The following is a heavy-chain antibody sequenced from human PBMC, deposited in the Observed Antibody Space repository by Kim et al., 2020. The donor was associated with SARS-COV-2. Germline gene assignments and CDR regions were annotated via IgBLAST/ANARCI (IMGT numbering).Heavy chain of an antibody. V-gene: IGHV4-34*01. Sequence: SETLSLTCAVYGGSFSGYYWSWIRQPPGKGLEWIGEINHSGSTNYNPSLKSRVTISVDTSKNQFSLKLSSVTAADTAVYYCAGSLGYYYYYGMDVWGQGTTVTVSS. D-gene: IGHD7-27*01. CDR2: INHSGST. J-gene: IGHJ6*02. CDR3: AGSLGYYYYYGMDV. CDR1: GGSFSGYY.